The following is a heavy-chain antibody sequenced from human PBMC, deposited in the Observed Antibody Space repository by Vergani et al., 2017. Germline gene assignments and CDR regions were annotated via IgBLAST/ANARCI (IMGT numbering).Heavy chain of an antibody. V-gene: IGHV5-51*01. D-gene: IGHD1-26*01. J-gene: IGHJ3*02. CDR3: ARSGSYYFGHGGRGAAFDI. CDR1: GYSFTSYW. Sequence: EVQLVQSGAEVKKPGESLRISCKGSGYSFTSYWIGWVRQMPGKGLEWMGIIYPGDSDTRYSPSFQGQVTISADKSISTAYLQWSSLKASDTARYYCARSGSYYFGHGGRGAAFDIWGQGTMVTVSS. CDR2: IYPGDSDT.